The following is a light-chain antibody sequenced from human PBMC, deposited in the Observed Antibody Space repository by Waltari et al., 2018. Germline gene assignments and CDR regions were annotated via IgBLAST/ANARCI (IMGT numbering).Light chain of an antibody. CDR3: QQYYTIPLT. V-gene: IGKV4-1*01. CDR1: QSVLHSSNTRNY. CDR2: WAS. Sequence: DIVMTQSPDSLTVSLGEMATTNCKSSQSVLHSSNTRNYLAWYQQKPRQPPRLLIYWASTRESGVPDRFSGSGSGTDFTLTISSLQAEDVAVYYCQQYYTIPLTFGQGTRLEIK. J-gene: IGKJ5*01.